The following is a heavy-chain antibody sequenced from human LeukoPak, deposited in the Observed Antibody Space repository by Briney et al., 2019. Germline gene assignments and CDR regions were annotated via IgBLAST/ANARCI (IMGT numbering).Heavy chain of an antibody. Sequence: GRSLRLSCAASGFTFSSYGMHWVRQAPGKGLEWVSAISGSGGSTYYADSVKGRFTISRDNSKNTLYLQMNSPRAEDTAVYYCAKGSYGDYAHWGQGTLVTVSS. CDR2: ISGSGGST. V-gene: IGHV3-23*01. D-gene: IGHD4-17*01. CDR1: GFTFSSYG. J-gene: IGHJ4*02. CDR3: AKGSYGDYAH.